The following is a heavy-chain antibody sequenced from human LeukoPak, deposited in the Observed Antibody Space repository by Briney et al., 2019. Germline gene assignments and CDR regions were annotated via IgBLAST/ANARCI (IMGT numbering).Heavy chain of an antibody. CDR1: GGSISSHY. D-gene: IGHD5-18*01. Sequence: PSETLSLTCTVSGGSISSHYWSWIRQPPGKGLEWIGYIYYSGNTNYNPSLKSRVTISVDTSKNQFSLKLSSVTAADTAVYYCARTIYSLGYARGYYFDYWGQGTLVTVSS. V-gene: IGHV4-59*11. CDR3: ARTIYSLGYARGYYFDY. J-gene: IGHJ4*02. CDR2: IYYSGNT.